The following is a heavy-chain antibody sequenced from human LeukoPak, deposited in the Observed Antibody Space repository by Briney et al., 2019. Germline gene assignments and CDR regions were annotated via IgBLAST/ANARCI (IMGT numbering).Heavy chain of an antibody. Sequence: PSETLSLTCTVSGGSISSGGYYWSWIRQPPGKGLEWIGYIYHSGSTYYNPSLKSRVTISVDRSKNQFSLKLTSVTAADTAVYYCARGAVDTTFDYWGQGTLVTVSS. CDR3: ARGAVDTTFDY. CDR1: GGSISSGGYY. J-gene: IGHJ4*02. CDR2: IYHSGST. V-gene: IGHV4-30-2*01. D-gene: IGHD1-1*01.